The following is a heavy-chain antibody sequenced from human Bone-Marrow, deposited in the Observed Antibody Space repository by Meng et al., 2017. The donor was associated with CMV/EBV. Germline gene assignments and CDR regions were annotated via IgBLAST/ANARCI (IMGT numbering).Heavy chain of an antibody. CDR3: ARDLEGIFGVVIIPYYYGMDV. CDR1: YS. CDR2: ISSSSSYI. D-gene: IGHD3-3*01. Sequence: YSMNWVRQDPGKGLEWVSSISSSSSYIYYADSVKGRFTISRDNAKNSLYLQMNSLRAEDTAVYYCARDLEGIFGVVIIPYYYGMDVWGQGTTVTVSS. J-gene: IGHJ6*02. V-gene: IGHV3-21*01.